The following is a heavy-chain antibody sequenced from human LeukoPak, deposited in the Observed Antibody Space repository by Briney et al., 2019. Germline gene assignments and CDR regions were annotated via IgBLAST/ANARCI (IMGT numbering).Heavy chain of an antibody. CDR2: IYHSGST. CDR1: GGSISSSNYY. J-gene: IGHJ3*02. Sequence: PSETLSLTCTVSGGSISSSNYYWGWIRQPPGKGLEWIGSIYHSGSTYYNPSLKSRVTISVDTSKNQFSLKLSSVTAADTAVYYCARGYSSSWYSVGAFDIWGQGTMVTASS. CDR3: ARGYSSSWYSVGAFDI. V-gene: IGHV4-39*07. D-gene: IGHD6-13*01.